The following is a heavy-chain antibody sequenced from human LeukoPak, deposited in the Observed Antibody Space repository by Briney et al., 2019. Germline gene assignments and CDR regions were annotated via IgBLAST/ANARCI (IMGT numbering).Heavy chain of an antibody. CDR3: ARWTTVTTPGFDY. Sequence: SETLSLTCTVSGGSISSGSYYWSWIRQPAGKGLEWIGRIYTSGSTNYNPSLKSRVTISVDTSKNQFSLKLSSVTAADTAVYYCARWTTVTTPGFDYWGQGTLVTVSS. D-gene: IGHD4-17*01. V-gene: IGHV4-61*02. J-gene: IGHJ4*02. CDR1: GGSISSGSYY. CDR2: IYTSGST.